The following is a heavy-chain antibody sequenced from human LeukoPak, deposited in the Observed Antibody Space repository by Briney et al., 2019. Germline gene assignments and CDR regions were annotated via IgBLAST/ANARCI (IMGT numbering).Heavy chain of an antibody. Sequence: PSETLSLTYTVSGGSISSYYGSWIRQPAGKGLEWIGRIYTSGSTNYNPSLMSRVTMSVDTSKNQFSLKLSSVTAADTAVYYCARDYYDSSGYYWWYFDYWGQGTLVTVSS. CDR2: IYTSGST. J-gene: IGHJ4*02. D-gene: IGHD3-22*01. CDR3: ARDYYDSSGYYWWYFDY. CDR1: GGSISSYY. V-gene: IGHV4-4*07.